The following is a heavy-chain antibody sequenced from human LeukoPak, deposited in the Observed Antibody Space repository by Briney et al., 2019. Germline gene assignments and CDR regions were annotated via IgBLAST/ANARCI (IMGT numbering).Heavy chain of an antibody. V-gene: IGHV3-30*18. CDR1: GFTFSTYG. CDR3: AKDRNDTQKGLYYFDY. Sequence: GGSLRLSCAASGFTFSTYGMHWVRQAPGKGLEWVAVISYDGSNKYYADSVKGRFTISRDNSKNTLYLQMNSLRAEDTAVYYCAKDRNDTQKGLYYFDYWGQGTLVTVSS. D-gene: IGHD3-22*01. CDR2: ISYDGSNK. J-gene: IGHJ4*02.